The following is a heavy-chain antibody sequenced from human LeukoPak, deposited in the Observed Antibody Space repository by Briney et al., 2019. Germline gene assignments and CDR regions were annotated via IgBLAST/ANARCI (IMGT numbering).Heavy chain of an antibody. CDR2: IYWDDDK. D-gene: IGHD5-18*01. V-gene: IGHV2-5*02. Sequence: SGPTLVNPTQTLTLTCTFSGFSLSTSGVGVGWIRQPPGKALEWLALIYWDDDKRYSPSLKSRLTITKDTSKNQVVLTMTNMDPVDTATYYCAHANREKYSHGQSGLFDYWGQGTLVTVSS. J-gene: IGHJ4*02. CDR3: AHANREKYSHGQSGLFDY. CDR1: GFSLSTSGVG.